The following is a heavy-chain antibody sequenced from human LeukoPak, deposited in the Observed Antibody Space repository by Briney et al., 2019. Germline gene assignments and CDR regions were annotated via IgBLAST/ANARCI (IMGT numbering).Heavy chain of an antibody. CDR1: GGTFSSYA. CDR3: ARRRVPNEGRYYNWFDP. J-gene: IGHJ5*02. V-gene: IGHV1-69*13. CDR2: IIPIFGTA. Sequence: SVKVSCKASGGTFSSYAISWVRQAPGQGLEWMGGIIPIFGTANYAQKFQGRVTITADESTSTAYMELSSLRSDDTAVYYCARRRVPNEGRYYNWFDPWGQGTLVTVSS. D-gene: IGHD3-10*01.